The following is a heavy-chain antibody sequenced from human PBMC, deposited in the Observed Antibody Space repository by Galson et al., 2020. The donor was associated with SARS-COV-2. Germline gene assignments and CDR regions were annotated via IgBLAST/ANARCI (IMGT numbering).Heavy chain of an antibody. CDR1: GFTFSSSA. CDR2: LSYDGTKR. D-gene: IGHD6-13*01. J-gene: IGHJ5*01. V-gene: IGHV3-30*04. CDR3: ARETDDYNSSWYDF. Sequence: QLGESLKISCRASGFTFSSSAMHLVRQAPGKGLEWVAILSYDGTKRYNLDSVKGRFTISRDNSKNTLYLQMDSLTTEDTAVYYCARETDDYNSSWYDFWGQGTLVTVSS.